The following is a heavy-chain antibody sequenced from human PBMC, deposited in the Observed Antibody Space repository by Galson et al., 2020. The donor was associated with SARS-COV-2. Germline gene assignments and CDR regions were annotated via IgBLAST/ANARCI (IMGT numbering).Heavy chain of an antibody. CDR2: IYSSGST. Sequence: SETLSLTCTVSGGSVSSGSYYWSWIRQTAGKGLAWIGRIYSSGSTNDNPSLKSRVTISVDTSKNQFSRKLSSVTAADTAVYYCARGVLGTDAFDIWGQGTMVTVSS. CDR3: ARGVLGTDAFDI. D-gene: IGHD3-16*01. V-gene: IGHV4-61*02. J-gene: IGHJ3*02. CDR1: GGSVSSGSYY.